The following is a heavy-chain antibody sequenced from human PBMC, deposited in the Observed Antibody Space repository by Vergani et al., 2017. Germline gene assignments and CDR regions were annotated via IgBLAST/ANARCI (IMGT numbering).Heavy chain of an antibody. J-gene: IGHJ6*02. CDR3: AREQEGYCSGGSCSYYYYGMDV. V-gene: IGHV1-2*02. CDR2: INPNSGGT. Sequence: QVQLVQSGAEVKKPGASVKVSCKASGYTFTGYYMHWVRQAPGQGLEWMGWINPNSGGTNYAQKFQGRVTMTRDTSISTAYMELSRLRSDDTAVYYCAREQEGYCSGGSCSYYYYGMDVWGQGTTVTVSS. CDR1: GYTFTGYY. D-gene: IGHD2-15*01.